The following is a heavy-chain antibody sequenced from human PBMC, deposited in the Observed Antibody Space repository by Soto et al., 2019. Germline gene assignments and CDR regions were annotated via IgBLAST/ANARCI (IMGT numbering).Heavy chain of an antibody. V-gene: IGHV3-23*01. J-gene: IGHJ6*02. D-gene: IGHD6-6*01. CDR1: GFTFSIYA. Sequence: GGSLRLSCAASGFTFSIYAMSWVRQAPGKGLEWFSAISGSGGSTYYADSVKGRFTISRDNSKNTLYLQMNSLRAEDTAVYYCARHIAARPGGMDVWRQGTTVTVSS. CDR2: ISGSGGST. CDR3: ARHIAARPGGMDV.